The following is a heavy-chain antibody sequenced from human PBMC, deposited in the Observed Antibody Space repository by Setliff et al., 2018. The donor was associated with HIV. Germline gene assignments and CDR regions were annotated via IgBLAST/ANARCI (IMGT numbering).Heavy chain of an antibody. J-gene: IGHJ4*02. D-gene: IGHD3-10*01. V-gene: IGHV4-39*01. CDR1: GVSMSTTSYY. Sequence: SETLSLTCNVSGVSMSTTSYYWAWIRQHPGQGLEWIGSMYYSGSTYYNPSLMSLVSIAVDTSKNQFSLNLSSVTAADTAVYYCALSSGSYYNALDNWGQGTLVTVSS. CDR3: ALSSGSYYNALDN. CDR2: MYYSGST.